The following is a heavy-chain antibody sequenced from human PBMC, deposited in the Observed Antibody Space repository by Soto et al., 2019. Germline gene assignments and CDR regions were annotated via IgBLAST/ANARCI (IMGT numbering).Heavy chain of an antibody. CDR2: INTDASST. CDR3: ARGQQSGYDADN. V-gene: IGHV3-74*01. CDR1: GFTFSTHW. D-gene: IGHD3-3*01. J-gene: IGHJ4*02. Sequence: EVQLVESGGNLVQPGGSLRLSCAASGFTFSTHWIHWVRQTPGKGLVWVSRINTDASSTNYADSVKGRFTVSRDNARNTVYVQMNRLRLEDTAVYYCARGQQSGYDADNWGQGTLVTVSS.